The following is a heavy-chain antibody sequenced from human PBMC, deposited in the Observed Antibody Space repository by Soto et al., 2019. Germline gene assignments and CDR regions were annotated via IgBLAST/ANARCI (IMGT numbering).Heavy chain of an antibody. CDR3: ARAYYDFWSGYWRWFDP. J-gene: IGHJ5*02. D-gene: IGHD3-3*01. CDR2: IYYNGST. V-gene: IGHV4-59*01. CDR1: GGSISSYS. Sequence: SETLSLTCTVSGGSISSYSWSWIRQPPGKGLEWIGYIYYNGSTNYNPSLKSRVTISVDTSKNQFSLKLSSVTAADTAVYYCARAYYDFWSGYWRWFDPWGQGTLVTVS.